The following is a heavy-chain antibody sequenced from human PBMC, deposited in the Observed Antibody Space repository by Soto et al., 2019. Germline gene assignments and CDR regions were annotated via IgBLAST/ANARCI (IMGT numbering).Heavy chain of an antibody. D-gene: IGHD3-10*01. V-gene: IGHV4-31*03. CDR2: IYYSGST. CDR1: GGSISSGGYY. CDR3: ARDRRMVRGVGGNWFDP. Sequence: LQLLSVKCTVAGGSISSGGYYWSWIRQHPGKGLEWIGYIYYSGSTYYNPSLKSRVTISVDTSKNQFSLKLSSVTAADTAVYYCARDRRMVRGVGGNWFDPWGQGTLVTVSS. J-gene: IGHJ5*02.